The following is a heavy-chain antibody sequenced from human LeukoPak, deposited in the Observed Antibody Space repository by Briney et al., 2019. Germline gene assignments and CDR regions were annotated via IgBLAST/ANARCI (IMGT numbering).Heavy chain of an antibody. CDR3: TSSSGGFNWFDP. D-gene: IGHD3-22*01. V-gene: IGHV3-74*01. Sequence: GGSLRLSCAASGFTFSRYWMHWVRQAPGKGLVWVSRINSDGSSTNYADSVKGRFTISRDNVKNTLYLQMNSLRVEDTAVYYCTSSSGGFNWFDPWGQGTLVTVSS. J-gene: IGHJ5*02. CDR2: INSDGSST. CDR1: GFTFSRYW.